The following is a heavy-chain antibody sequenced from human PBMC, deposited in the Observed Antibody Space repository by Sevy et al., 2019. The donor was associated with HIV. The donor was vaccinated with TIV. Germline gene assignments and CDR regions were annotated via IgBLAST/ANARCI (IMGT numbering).Heavy chain of an antibody. D-gene: IGHD3-10*01. CDR2: ISYSGGST. J-gene: IGHJ4*02. CDR3: AKDRFSGTYYTGDFDY. CDR1: GFTFSTYA. Sequence: GGSLRLSCAASGFTFSTYAMTWVRQAPGKGLEWVSVISYSGGSTYYADSVRGQFTISRDNSKNTLYLQMNSLRVEDTAVYYCAKDRFSGTYYTGDFDYWGQGTLVTVSS. V-gene: IGHV3-23*01.